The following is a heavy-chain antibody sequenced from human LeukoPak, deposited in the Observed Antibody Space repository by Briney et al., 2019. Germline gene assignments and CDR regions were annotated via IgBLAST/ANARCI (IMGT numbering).Heavy chain of an antibody. CDR2: IIPIFGTA. V-gene: IGHV1-69*01. CDR1: GGTFSSYA. D-gene: IGHD4-17*01. Sequence: GSSVKVSCKASGGTFSSYAISWVRQAPGQGLEWMGGIIPIFGTANYAQKFQGRVTITADESTSTAYMELSSLRSEDTAVYYCATLPSGYGDFSGYWGQGTLVTVSS. CDR3: ATLPSGYGDFSGY. J-gene: IGHJ4*02.